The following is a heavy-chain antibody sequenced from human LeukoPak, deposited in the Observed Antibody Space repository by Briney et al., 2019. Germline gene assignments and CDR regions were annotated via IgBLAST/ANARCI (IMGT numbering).Heavy chain of an antibody. D-gene: IGHD6-19*01. J-gene: IGHJ6*03. CDR3: ARDSETGQWLGRHYYYYYYMDV. V-gene: IGHV3-21*01. CDR2: ISSSSSYI. CDR1: GFTFGSYS. Sequence: GGSLRPSCAASGFTFGSYSMNWVRQAPGKGLEWVSSISSSSSYIYYADSVKGRFTISRDNAKNSLYLQMNSLRAEDTAVYYCARDSETGQWLGRHYYYYYYMDVWGKGTTVTVSS.